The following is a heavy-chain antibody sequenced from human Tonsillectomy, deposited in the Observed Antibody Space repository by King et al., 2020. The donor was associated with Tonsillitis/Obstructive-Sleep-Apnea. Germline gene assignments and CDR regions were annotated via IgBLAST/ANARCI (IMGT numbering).Heavy chain of an antibody. J-gene: IGHJ6*02. Sequence: VQLVESGAEVKKPGESLRISCTGSGYSFTSYWISWVRQMPGKGLEWMGTIDPSDSYTNYSPSFQGHVTISADKSITTAYLQWSSLKASDTAMYYCARPCARGGSCYEDYYGMDVWGQGTTVTVSS. V-gene: IGHV5-10-1*03. CDR3: ARPCARGGSCYEDYYGMDV. CDR2: IDPSDSYT. D-gene: IGHD2-15*01. CDR1: GYSFTSYW.